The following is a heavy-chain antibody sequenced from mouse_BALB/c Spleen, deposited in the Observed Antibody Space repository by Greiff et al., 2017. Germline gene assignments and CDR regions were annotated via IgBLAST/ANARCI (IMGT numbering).Heavy chain of an antibody. CDR1: GFTFSSYT. Sequence: EVQGVESGGGLVKPGGSLKLSCAASGFTFSSYTMSWVRQTPAKRLEWVATISSGGSYTYYPDSVKGRFTISRDNAKNTLYLQMSSLKSEDTAMYYCTRDSSNYVEAMDYWGQGTSVTVSS. CDR3: TRDSSNYVEAMDY. CDR2: ISSGGSYT. V-gene: IGHV5-6-4*01. J-gene: IGHJ4*01. D-gene: IGHD2-5*01.